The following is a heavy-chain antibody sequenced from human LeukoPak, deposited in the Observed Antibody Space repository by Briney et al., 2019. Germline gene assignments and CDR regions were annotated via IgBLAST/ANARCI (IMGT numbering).Heavy chain of an antibody. CDR1: GFTSTTFA. CDR3: AKSRGRAVAGALDY. J-gene: IGHJ4*02. Sequence: GGSLRLSCAASGFTSTTFAMSWVRQAPGKGLEWVSSISGSGGSINYADSVKGRFTISRDSSKITMYLHMNRLRAEDTAVYYCAKSRGRAVAGALDYWGQGTLVTVSS. V-gene: IGHV3-23*01. D-gene: IGHD6-19*01. CDR2: ISGSGGSI.